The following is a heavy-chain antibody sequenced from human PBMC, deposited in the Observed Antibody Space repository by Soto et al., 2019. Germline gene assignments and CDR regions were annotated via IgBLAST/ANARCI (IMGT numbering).Heavy chain of an antibody. CDR2: IFYSGST. Sequence: SETLSLTCTVSGGSISSSSYYWGWIRQPPGKGLEWIGSIFYSGSTYYNPSLKSRVTISVDTSKNQFSLKLSSVTAADMAVYYCVFIFSGGYCYDSYYYEMDAFCLGNTVTVSS. D-gene: IGHD5-18*01. CDR3: VFIFSGGYCYDSYYYEMDA. V-gene: IGHV4-39*01. CDR1: GGSISSSSYY. J-gene: IGHJ6*02.